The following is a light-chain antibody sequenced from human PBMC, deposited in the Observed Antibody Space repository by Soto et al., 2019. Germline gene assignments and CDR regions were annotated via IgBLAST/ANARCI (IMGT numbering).Light chain of an antibody. Sequence: DIVMTQSPLSLSFTPGEPASISCRSGQSLLHSNGNHYLEWYFQKPGQSPQLLIYLASIRASGVPDRFSGSGSGTDFTLKISRVEAEDVGIYYCMHALHTPRTFGQGTKVEIK. CDR2: LAS. J-gene: IGKJ1*01. V-gene: IGKV2-28*01. CDR1: QSLLHSNGNHY. CDR3: MHALHTPRT.